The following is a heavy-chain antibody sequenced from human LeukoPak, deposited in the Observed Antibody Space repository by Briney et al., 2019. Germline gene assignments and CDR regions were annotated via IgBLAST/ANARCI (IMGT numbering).Heavy chain of an antibody. CDR3: ARMGDYGDYTFDY. J-gene: IGHJ4*02. V-gene: IGHV3-66*01. CDR2: IYSGGSI. CDR1: GFTVSSNY. D-gene: IGHD4-17*01. Sequence: GGSLRLSCAASGFTVSSNYMSWVRQAPGKGLEWVSVIYSGGSIYYADSVKGRFTISRDNSKNTMYLQMNSLRAEDTAVYYCARMGDYGDYTFDYWGQGTLVTVSS.